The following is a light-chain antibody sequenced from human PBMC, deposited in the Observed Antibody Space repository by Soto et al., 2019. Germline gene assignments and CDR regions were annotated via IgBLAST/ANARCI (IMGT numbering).Light chain of an antibody. Sequence: QSALTQPASVSGSPGQSITISCTGTSSDVGDYNYVSWYQQHPGKAPKLMIYDVSNRPSGVSNRFSGSKSGNTASLTISGIQAEDEDDYYCSSYTTSTSFVVFGGGTQLTVL. CDR2: DVS. J-gene: IGLJ2*01. CDR1: SSDVGDYNY. V-gene: IGLV2-14*03. CDR3: SSYTTSTSFVV.